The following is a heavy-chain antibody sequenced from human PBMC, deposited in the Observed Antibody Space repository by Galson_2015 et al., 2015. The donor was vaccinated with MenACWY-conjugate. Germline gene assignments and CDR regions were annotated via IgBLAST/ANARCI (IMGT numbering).Heavy chain of an antibody. D-gene: IGHD1-26*01. CDR1: GFNVSGDY. V-gene: IGHV3-66*04. J-gene: IGHJ5*02. CDR2: MYTAGNT. Sequence: SLRLSCAASGFNVSGDYMNWVRQAPGKGLEWVSVMYTAGNTAYADSVRGRFTVSRDSSKNTLYLQMNSLRAEDTAVYYCTTHAWASPWGRGTLVTVSS. CDR3: TTHAWASP.